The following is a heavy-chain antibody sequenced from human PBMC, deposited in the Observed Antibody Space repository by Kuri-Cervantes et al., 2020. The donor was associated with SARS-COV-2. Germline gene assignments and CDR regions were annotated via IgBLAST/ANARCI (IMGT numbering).Heavy chain of an antibody. CDR2: ISSSSSTI. CDR1: GFTFSSYS. V-gene: IGHV3-48*04. D-gene: IGHD3-9*01. Sequence: GESLKISCAASGFTFSSYSMNWVRQAPGKGLEWVSYISSSSSTIYYADSVKGRFTISRDNAKNSLYLQMNSLRAEDTAVYYCARDKNDILTGYYRGGVYYYGMDVWGQGTTVTVSS. J-gene: IGHJ6*02. CDR3: ARDKNDILTGYYRGGVYYYGMDV.